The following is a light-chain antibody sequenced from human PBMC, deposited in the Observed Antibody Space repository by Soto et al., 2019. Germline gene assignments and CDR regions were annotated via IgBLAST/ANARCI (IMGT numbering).Light chain of an antibody. J-gene: IGKJ1*01. CDR1: QSVYSNF. CDR2: GAS. V-gene: IGKV3-20*01. CDR3: HQYGSSPRT. Sequence: EFVLTQSPDTLSLSPGERATLSCRASQSVYSNFIAWYQQKPGQAPRLLIYGASTRAMGIPDRFSGSESGTDFTLTITRLEPEDFAVYYCHQYGSSPRTFGQGTKVEIK.